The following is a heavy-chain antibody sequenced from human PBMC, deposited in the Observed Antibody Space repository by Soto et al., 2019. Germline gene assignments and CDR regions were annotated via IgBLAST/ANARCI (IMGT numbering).Heavy chain of an antibody. CDR2: ISASNGNS. J-gene: IGHJ4*02. CDR1: GYTFTTYG. V-gene: IGHV1-18*01. Sequence: QVQLVQSGAEVKKPGASVKVSCKASGYTFTTYGISWVRQAPGQGLERMGWISASNGNSYYGQKFQGRVTMTTDSFTSTAYLVLSSLTPDDTAVYYRARALPNSSSGDSWGRGTLVTVSS. CDR3: ARALPNSSSGDS. D-gene: IGHD6-13*01.